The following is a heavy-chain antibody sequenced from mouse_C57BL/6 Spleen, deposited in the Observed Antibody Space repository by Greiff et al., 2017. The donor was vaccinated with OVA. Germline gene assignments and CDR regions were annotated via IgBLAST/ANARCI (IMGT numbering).Heavy chain of an antibody. Sequence: EVQLQQSGPELVKPGASVKISCKASGYSFTGYYMNWVKQSPEKSLEWIGEINPSTGGTTYNPKFKAKATLTVDKSSSTAYMQLKSLTSEDSAVYYCASDYGNYVWFAYWGQGTLVTVSA. V-gene: IGHV1-42*01. J-gene: IGHJ3*01. CDR1: GYSFTGYY. CDR2: INPSTGGT. CDR3: ASDYGNYVWFAY. D-gene: IGHD2-1*01.